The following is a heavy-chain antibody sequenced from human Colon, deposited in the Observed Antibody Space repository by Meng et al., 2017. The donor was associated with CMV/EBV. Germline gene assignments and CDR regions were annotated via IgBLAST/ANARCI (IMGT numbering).Heavy chain of an antibody. CDR3: AKDNEWLSAY. CDR1: GFTFSSSG. CDR2: ISSTSTGT. J-gene: IGHJ4*02. D-gene: IGHD3-3*01. Sequence: LSGAASGFTFSSSGMSWVRQAPGKVLEWVSSISSTSTGTYDTDSVKSRFTNSRDNSKTTLYLQMNGLRAEDTAVYYCAKDNEWLSAYWGQGTLVTVSS. V-gene: IGHV3-23*01.